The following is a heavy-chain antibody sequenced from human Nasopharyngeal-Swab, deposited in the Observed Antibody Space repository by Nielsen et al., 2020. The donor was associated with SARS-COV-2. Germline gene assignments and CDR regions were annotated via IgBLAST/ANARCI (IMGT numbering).Heavy chain of an antibody. V-gene: IGHV4-4*02. CDR3: AREGPYCSSTSCYYYYMDV. D-gene: IGHD2-2*01. J-gene: IGHJ6*03. Sequence: WIRQPPGKGLEWIGEIYHSGSTNYNPSLKSRVTISVDKSKNQFPLKLSSVTAADTAVYYCAREGPYCSSTSCYYYYMDVWGKGTTVTVSS. CDR2: IYHSGST.